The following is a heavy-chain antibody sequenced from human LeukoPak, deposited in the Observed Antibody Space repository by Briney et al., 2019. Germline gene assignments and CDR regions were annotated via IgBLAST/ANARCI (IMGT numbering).Heavy chain of an antibody. V-gene: IGHV3-13*01. CDR1: GFTFSSYD. Sequence: GGSLRLSCAASGFTFSSYDMHWVRQATGKGLEWVSAIGTAGDTYYPGSVKGRFTISRENAKNSLYLQMNSLRAEDAAVYYCARVRLQCSSSDYWGQGTLVTVSS. CDR2: IGTAGDT. CDR3: ARVRLQCSSSDY. J-gene: IGHJ4*02. D-gene: IGHD5-24*01.